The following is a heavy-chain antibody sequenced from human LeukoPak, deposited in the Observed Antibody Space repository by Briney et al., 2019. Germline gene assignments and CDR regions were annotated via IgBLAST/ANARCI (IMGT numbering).Heavy chain of an antibody. CDR3: AKGSSGASGSYSLDY. J-gene: IGHJ4*02. CDR1: GFTFTNFA. Sequence: GASLRLSCAASGFTFTNFAMNWVRQAPGKGLEWVSGLSGSGTYTYYADSVKGRSTISRDNSKNTLFMQMNSLRAEDTAIYYCAKGSSGASGSYSLDYWGQGTLVSVSS. D-gene: IGHD3-10*01. V-gene: IGHV3-23*01. CDR2: LSGSGTYT.